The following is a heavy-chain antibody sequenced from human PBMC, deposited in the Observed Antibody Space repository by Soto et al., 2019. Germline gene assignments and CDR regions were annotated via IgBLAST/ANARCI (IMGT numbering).Heavy chain of an antibody. Sequence: SETLSLTCTVSGGSISSRRNYWGWIRQPPGKGLEWIGTIFYSGSTYYNPSLKSRVTISVDTSKNQFSLKLSSVTAADTAVYYCAITGERWILGYYFDYWGQGTLVTVSS. CDR1: GGSISSRRNY. J-gene: IGHJ4*02. D-gene: IGHD2-2*03. CDR2: IFYSGST. CDR3: AITGERWILGYYFDY. V-gene: IGHV4-39*07.